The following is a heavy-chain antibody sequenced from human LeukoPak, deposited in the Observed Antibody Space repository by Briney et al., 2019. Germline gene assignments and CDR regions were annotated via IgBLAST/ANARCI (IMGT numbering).Heavy chain of an antibody. CDR3: AREPRSGSNDAFDI. V-gene: IGHV1-2*02. CDR2: INPNSGGT. Sequence: GASVKVSCKASGYTFTGYYMHWVRQAPGQGLEWMGWINPNSGGTNYAQKFQGRVTMTRDTSISTAYMELSRLRSDDTAVYYCAREPRSGSNDAFDIWGQGTMVTVSS. CDR1: GYTFTGYY. D-gene: IGHD1-26*01. J-gene: IGHJ3*02.